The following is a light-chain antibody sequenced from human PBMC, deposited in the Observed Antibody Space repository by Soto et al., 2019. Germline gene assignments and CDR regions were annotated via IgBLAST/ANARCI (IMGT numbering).Light chain of an antibody. CDR1: SSNIGAGYD. CDR2: DNS. CDR3: QSYDSSLSAL. V-gene: IGLV1-40*01. J-gene: IGLJ2*01. Sequence: QSVLTQPPSVSGAPGQRVTISCTGSSSNIGAGYDVHWYQQLPGTAPKLLIYDNSNRPSGVPDRFSGSKSGTSASLAITGLQPEDEADYYCQSYDSSLSALFGGGTKLTV.